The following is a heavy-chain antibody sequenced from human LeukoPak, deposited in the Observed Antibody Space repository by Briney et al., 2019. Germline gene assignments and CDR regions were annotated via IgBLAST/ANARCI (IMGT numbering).Heavy chain of an antibody. CDR2: IIPILGIA. CDR1: GGTFSSYA. Sequence: ASVKVSCKASGGTFSSYAISWVRQAPGQGLEWMGRIIPILGIANYAQKFQGRVTITADKSTSTAYMELSSLRSEDTAVYYCARDPPIAAAPNYYYYYYGMDVWGQGTTVTVSS. J-gene: IGHJ6*02. CDR3: ARDPPIAAAPNYYYYYYGMDV. D-gene: IGHD2-2*01. V-gene: IGHV1-69*04.